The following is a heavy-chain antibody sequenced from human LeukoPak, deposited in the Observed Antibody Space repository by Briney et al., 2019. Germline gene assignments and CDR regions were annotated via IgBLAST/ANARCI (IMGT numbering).Heavy chain of an antibody. J-gene: IGHJ6*03. Sequence: GASVKVSCKASGYTFTSYGISWVRQAPGQGLEWMGWISAYNGNTNYAQKLQGRVTMTTDTSTSTAYMELRSLRSDDTAVYYCARVILIPHYYYYMDVWGKGTTVTVSS. CDR1: GYTFTSYG. V-gene: IGHV1-18*01. D-gene: IGHD2-15*01. CDR2: ISAYNGNT. CDR3: ARVILIPHYYYYMDV.